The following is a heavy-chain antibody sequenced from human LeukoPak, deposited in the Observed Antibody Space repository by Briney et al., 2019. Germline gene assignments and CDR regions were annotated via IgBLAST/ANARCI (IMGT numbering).Heavy chain of an antibody. V-gene: IGHV3-21*01. Sequence: GGSLRLSCAASGFTFSSYSMNWVRQAPGKGLEWVSSISRSSDYISYADSVKGRFTISRDNARNSLYLQMNSLRAEDTAVYYCARGVGVTPANAACYFDYWGQGTLVTVSS. CDR2: ISRSSDYI. D-gene: IGHD4-23*01. CDR1: GFTFSSYS. CDR3: ARGVGVTPANAACYFDY. J-gene: IGHJ4*02.